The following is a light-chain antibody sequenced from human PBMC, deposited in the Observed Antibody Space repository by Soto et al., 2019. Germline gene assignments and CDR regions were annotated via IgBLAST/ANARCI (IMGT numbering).Light chain of an antibody. CDR1: QTVLYSSTNKNH. V-gene: IGKV4-1*01. J-gene: IGKJ2*01. Sequence: DIVMTQSPDSLAVSLGERATINCKSSQTVLYSSTNKNHLSWHQLKPGQPPKLLIYWASTRESGVPDRFSGSGSGTDFTLTISSLQAEDVAVYYCQQDHSTPYTCGQGTKLEI. CDR2: WAS. CDR3: QQDHSTPYT.